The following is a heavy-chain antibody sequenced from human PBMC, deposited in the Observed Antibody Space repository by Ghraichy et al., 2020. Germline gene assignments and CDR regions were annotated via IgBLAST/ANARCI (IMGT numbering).Heavy chain of an antibody. CDR2: IYSGGST. CDR1: GFTVSSNY. V-gene: IGHV3-53*01. CDR3: ARLPAAAAYYYYGMDV. J-gene: IGHJ6*02. D-gene: IGHD6-13*01. Sequence: GGSLRLSCAASGFTVSSNYMSWVRQAPGKELEWVSVIYSGGSTYYADSVKGRFTISRDNSKNTLYLQMNSLRAEDTAVYYCARLPAAAAYYYYGMDVWGQGTTVTVSS.